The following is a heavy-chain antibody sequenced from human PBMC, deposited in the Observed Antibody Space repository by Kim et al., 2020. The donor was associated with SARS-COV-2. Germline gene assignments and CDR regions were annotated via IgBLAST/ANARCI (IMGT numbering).Heavy chain of an antibody. V-gene: IGHV3-33*06. J-gene: IGHJ6*02. D-gene: IGHD3-16*01. CDR3: AKGGDVDLFYYGMDV. CDR2: IWYDGSKK. Sequence: GGSLRLSCAASGFTFSSYGMRWVRQAPGKGLEWVAVIWYDGSKKYYADSVKGRFTISRDNSKNTLYLQMNSLRAEDTAVYYCAKGGDVDLFYYGMDVWGQGTTVTVSS. CDR1: GFTFSSYG.